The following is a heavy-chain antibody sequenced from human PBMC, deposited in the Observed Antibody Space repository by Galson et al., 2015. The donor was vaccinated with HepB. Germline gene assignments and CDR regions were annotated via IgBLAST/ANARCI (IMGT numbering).Heavy chain of an antibody. Sequence: QSGAEVKKPGESLKISCQGSGYSFTSYWIGWVRQMPGKGLEWMGIIYPGDSDTRYSPSFQGQVTISADKSISTAYLQWSSLKASDTAMYYCARGDVVVVPAASYNWFDSWGQGSLVTVSS. D-gene: IGHD2-2*01. CDR3: ARGDVVVVPAASYNWFDS. V-gene: IGHV5-51*01. CDR1: GYSFTSYW. CDR2: IYPGDSDT. J-gene: IGHJ5*01.